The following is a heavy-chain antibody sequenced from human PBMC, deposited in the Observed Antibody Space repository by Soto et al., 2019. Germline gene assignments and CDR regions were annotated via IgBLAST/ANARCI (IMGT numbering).Heavy chain of an antibody. V-gene: IGHV4-39*07. J-gene: IGHJ6*03. CDR2: IYYSENT. CDR3: ARRNIDYNYSKDV. D-gene: IGHD3-16*02. CDR1: GGSISSSSNH. Sequence: PSETLSLTCTVSGGSISSSSNHWGWIRQPPGKGLEWIGNIYYSENTYYNPSLKSRITISVDTSKNQFSLSLSSVTAADTAVYYCARRNIDYNYSKDVWGKGTTVTVSS.